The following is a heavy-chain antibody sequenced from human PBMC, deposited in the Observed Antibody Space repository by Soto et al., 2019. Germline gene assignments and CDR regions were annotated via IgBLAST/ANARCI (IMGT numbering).Heavy chain of an antibody. CDR3: AKDRGGIVGATRDGY. Sequence: GGSLRLSCAASGFTFSSYAMSWVRQAPGKGLEWVSAISGSGGSTYYADSVKGRFTISRDNSKNTLYLQMNSLRAEDTAVYYCAKDRGGIVGATRDGYWGQGTLVTVSS. V-gene: IGHV3-23*01. D-gene: IGHD1-26*01. CDR1: GFTFSSYA. J-gene: IGHJ4*02. CDR2: ISGSGGST.